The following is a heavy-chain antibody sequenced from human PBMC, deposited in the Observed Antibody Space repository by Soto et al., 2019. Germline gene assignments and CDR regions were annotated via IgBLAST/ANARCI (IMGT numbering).Heavy chain of an antibody. CDR1: GFTFSSYW. D-gene: IGHD1-26*01. CDR2: INQGGSEK. V-gene: IGHV3-7*01. J-gene: IGHJ4*01. CDR3: GRDGREWAPWTMGLMEN. Sequence: GGSLRLSCVVSGFTFSSYWMSWVRQAPGKGLEWVANINQGGSEKYYVDSVKGRFTISRDNSKNSLYLQMNSLRVEDTAVYYCGRDGREWAPWTMGLMENWGQGALVAAFS.